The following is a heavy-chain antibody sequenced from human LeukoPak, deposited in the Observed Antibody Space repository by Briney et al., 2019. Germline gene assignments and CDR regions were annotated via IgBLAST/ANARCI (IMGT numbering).Heavy chain of an antibody. CDR2: ISGSGGST. CDR3: ATGYCSSTSCGIDY. D-gene: IGHD2-2*01. V-gene: IGHV3-23*01. CDR1: GFTFSSYA. Sequence: GGSLRLSCAASGFTFSSYAMSWVRQAPGKGLEWVSAISGSGGSTYYADSVKGRFTISRDNSKNTLYLQMNSLRAEDTAVYYCATGYCSSTSCGIDYWGQGTLVTVSS. J-gene: IGHJ4*02.